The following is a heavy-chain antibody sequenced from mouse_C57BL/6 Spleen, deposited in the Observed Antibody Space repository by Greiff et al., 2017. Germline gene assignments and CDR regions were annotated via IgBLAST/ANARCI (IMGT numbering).Heavy chain of an antibody. D-gene: IGHD1-1*01. CDR1: GFTFSSYT. Sequence: EVQGVESGGGLVKPGGSLKLSCAASGFTFSSYTMSWVRQTPEKRLEWVATISGGGGNTYYPDSVKGRFTISRDNAKNTLYLQMSSLRSEDTDLYYCARHGDYYSRRYAMDYWGQGTSVTVSS. CDR2: ISGGGGNT. V-gene: IGHV5-9*01. CDR3: ARHGDYYSRRYAMDY. J-gene: IGHJ4*01.